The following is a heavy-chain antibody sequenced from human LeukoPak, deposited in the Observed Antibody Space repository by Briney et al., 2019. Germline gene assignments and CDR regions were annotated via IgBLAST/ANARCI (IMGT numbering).Heavy chain of an antibody. CDR3: AKDHTARVDTAMSD. J-gene: IGHJ4*02. Sequence: GGSLRLFCAASGFTFSSYGMHWVHQAPGKGLEWVAVISYDGSNKYYADSVKGRFTISRDNSKNTLYLQMNSLRAEDTAVYYCAKDHTARVDTAMSDWGQGTLVTVSS. CDR1: GFTFSSYG. D-gene: IGHD5-18*01. CDR2: ISYDGSNK. V-gene: IGHV3-30*18.